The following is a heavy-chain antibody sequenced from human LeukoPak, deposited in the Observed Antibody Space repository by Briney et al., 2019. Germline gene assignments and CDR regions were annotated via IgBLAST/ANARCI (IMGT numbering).Heavy chain of an antibody. CDR2: IRYDGSNK. CDR3: AKDEGYCSSTSCYTGDY. Sequence: GGSLRLSCAASGFTFSSYGMHWVRQAPGKGLEWVAFIRYDGSNKYYADSVKGRFTISRDNSKNTLYLQMNSLRAEDTAVYYCAKDEGYCSSTSCYTGDYWGQGTLVTVSS. CDR1: GFTFSSYG. D-gene: IGHD2-2*02. J-gene: IGHJ4*02. V-gene: IGHV3-30*02.